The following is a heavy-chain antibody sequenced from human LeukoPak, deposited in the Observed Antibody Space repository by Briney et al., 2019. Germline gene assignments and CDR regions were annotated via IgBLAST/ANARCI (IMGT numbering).Heavy chain of an antibody. CDR2: IYYSGST. CDR3: ARGYGSGSDN. CDR1: GGSISSYY. J-gene: IGHJ4*02. V-gene: IGHV4-59*01. D-gene: IGHD3-10*01. Sequence: SSETLSLTCTVSGGSISSYYWSWIRQPPGKGLEWIGYIYYSGSTNYNPSLKSRVTISVDPSKNQFSLKLSSVTAADTAVYYCARGYGSGSDNWGQGTLVTVSS.